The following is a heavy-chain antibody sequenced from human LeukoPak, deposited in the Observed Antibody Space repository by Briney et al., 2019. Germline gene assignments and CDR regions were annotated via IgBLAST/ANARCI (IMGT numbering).Heavy chain of an antibody. Sequence: SETLHLTCTVSGGSISSGGYYWSWIRQHPGKGLEWIGYIYYSGSTYYNPSLKSRVTISVDTSKNQFSLKLSSVTAADTAVYYCARDGNRRGYCTNGVCSRYNWFDPWGQGTLVTVSS. V-gene: IGHV4-31*03. CDR1: GGSISSGGYY. CDR2: IYYSGST. CDR3: ARDGNRRGYCTNGVCSRYNWFDP. J-gene: IGHJ5*02. D-gene: IGHD2-8*01.